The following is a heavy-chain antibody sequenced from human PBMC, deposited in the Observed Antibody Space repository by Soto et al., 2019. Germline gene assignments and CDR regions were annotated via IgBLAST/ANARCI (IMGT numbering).Heavy chain of an antibody. CDR1: GYTFTSYY. CDR3: ATGRLSSGWTRDAFDI. V-gene: IGHV1-46*01. Sequence: ASVKVSCKASGYTFTSYYMHWVRQAPGQGLEWMGIINPSGGSTSYAQKFQGRVTMTEDTSTDTAYMELSSLRSEDTAVYYCATGRLSSGWTRDAFDIWGQGTMVTVSS. J-gene: IGHJ3*02. CDR2: INPSGGST. D-gene: IGHD6-19*01.